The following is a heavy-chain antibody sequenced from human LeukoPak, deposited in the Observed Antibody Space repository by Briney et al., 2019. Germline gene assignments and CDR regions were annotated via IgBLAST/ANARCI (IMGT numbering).Heavy chain of an antibody. CDR3: ASLDRYYYGSGGFDP. J-gene: IGHJ5*02. D-gene: IGHD3-10*01. V-gene: IGHV4-59*01. CDR2: IYYSGST. CDR1: GGSFSGYY. Sequence: SETLSLTCAVYGGSFSGYYWSWIRQPRAKGLEWIGYIYYSGSTNYNPSLKSRVTISVDTSKNQFSLKLSSVTAADTAVYYCASLDRYYYGSGGFDPWGQGTLSPSPQ.